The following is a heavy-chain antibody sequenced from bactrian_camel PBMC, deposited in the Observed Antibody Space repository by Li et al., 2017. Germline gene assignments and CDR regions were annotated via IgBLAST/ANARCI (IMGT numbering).Heavy chain of an antibody. CDR1: GMPDSRHW. CDR2: ISTGSVST. V-gene: IGHV3S25*01. J-gene: IGHJ4*01. Sequence: QLVESGGGSAQTGGSLRVSCTWSGMPDSRHWMGWFRQAPGKEREKVAAISTGSVSTQYADSVKGRFTISRDDAKSTVYLQMNSLKPEDTAMYYCAAARTLTDWARRPAYWGQGTQVTVS. D-gene: IGHD5*01. CDR3: AAARTLTDWARRPAY.